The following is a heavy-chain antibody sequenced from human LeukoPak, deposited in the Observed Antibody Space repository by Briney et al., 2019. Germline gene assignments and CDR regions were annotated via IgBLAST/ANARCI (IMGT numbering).Heavy chain of an antibody. D-gene: IGHD3-16*01. J-gene: IGHJ5*02. CDR2: IYPDDSNA. CDR3: ARLEEDLTLGVAGYWFVP. CDR1: GYSFTTHW. V-gene: IGHV5-51*01. Sequence: GESLKISCKGSGYSFTTHWIGWVRQMPGKGLEWMGIIYPDDSNARYSPSFQGQVTLSADKSINTAYLQWSSLRASDTAIYYCARLEEDLTLGVAGYWFVPWGQGTPVTVSS.